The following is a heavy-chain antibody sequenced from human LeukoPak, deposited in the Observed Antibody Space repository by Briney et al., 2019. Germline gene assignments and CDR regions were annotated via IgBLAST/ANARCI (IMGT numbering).Heavy chain of an antibody. Sequence: GASVKVSCKASGYTFTGYYIHWVRQAPGQGLEWMGWINPNNGGTNYAQKFQGRVTMTRDTSISTAYMELRRLRSDDTAVYYCARYVDIVATTLTTKYYFAYWGQGTLVTVSS. CDR2: INPNNGGT. CDR3: ARYVDIVATTLTTKYYFAY. D-gene: IGHD5-12*01. CDR1: GYTFTGYY. J-gene: IGHJ4*02. V-gene: IGHV1-2*02.